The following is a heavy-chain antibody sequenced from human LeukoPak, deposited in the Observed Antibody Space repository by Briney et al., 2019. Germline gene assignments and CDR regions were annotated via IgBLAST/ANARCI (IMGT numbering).Heavy chain of an antibody. D-gene: IGHD6-19*01. CDR2: IIPIFGTA. Sequence: ASVKVSCKASGGTFSSYAISWVRQAPGQGLEWMGGIIPIFGTANYAQKFQGRVTITADESTSTAYMELSRLRSDDTAVYYCARDPRQWLRNWFDPWGQGTLVTVSS. CDR3: ARDPRQWLRNWFDP. CDR1: GGTFSSYA. J-gene: IGHJ5*02. V-gene: IGHV1-69*13.